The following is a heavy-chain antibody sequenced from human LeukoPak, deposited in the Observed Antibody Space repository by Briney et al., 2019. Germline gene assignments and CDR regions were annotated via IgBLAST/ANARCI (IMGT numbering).Heavy chain of an antibody. V-gene: IGHV1-8*01. CDR1: GYTFTIYD. Sequence: ASVKVSCKSSGYTFTIYDIIWVRRATGRGLEWMGWMSPNSGNTGYAQKFQGRVTMTRNTSISTAYMELSSLRSEDTAVYYCARVGIAVAGTIYWGQGTLVTVSS. J-gene: IGHJ4*02. D-gene: IGHD6-19*01. CDR2: MSPNSGNT. CDR3: ARVGIAVAGTIY.